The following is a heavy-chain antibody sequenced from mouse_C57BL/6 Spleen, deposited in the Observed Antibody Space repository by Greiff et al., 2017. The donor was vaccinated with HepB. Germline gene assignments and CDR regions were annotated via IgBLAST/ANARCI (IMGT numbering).Heavy chain of an antibody. J-gene: IGHJ3*01. V-gene: IGHV1-69*01. CDR3: ARLDSSGFAWFAY. Sequence: VQLQQPGAELVMPGASVKLSCKASGYTFTSYWMHWVKQRPGQGLEWIGEIDPSDSYTNYNQKFKGKSTLTVDKSSSTAYMQLSSLTSEDSAVYYCARLDSSGFAWFAYWGQGTLVTVSA. CDR2: IDPSDSYT. CDR1: GYTFTSYW. D-gene: IGHD3-2*02.